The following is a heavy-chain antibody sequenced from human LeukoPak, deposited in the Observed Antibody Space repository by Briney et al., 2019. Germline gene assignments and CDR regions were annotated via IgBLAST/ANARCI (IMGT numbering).Heavy chain of an antibody. CDR1: GGTFRSYA. J-gene: IGHJ5*02. V-gene: IGHV1-69*13. CDR3: ARVFTPINGYGSGSYSFLGSLDP. Sequence: SVKVSCKASGGTFRSYAIIWVRQAPGQGLEWMGGIIPIFGTANYAQKFQGRVTITADESTSTAYMELSSLRSEDTAVYYCARVFTPINGYGSGSYSFLGSLDPWGQGTLVTVSS. D-gene: IGHD3-10*01. CDR2: IIPIFGTA.